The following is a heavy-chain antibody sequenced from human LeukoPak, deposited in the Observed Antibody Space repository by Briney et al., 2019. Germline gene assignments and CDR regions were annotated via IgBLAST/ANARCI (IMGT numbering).Heavy chain of an antibody. V-gene: IGHV3-74*01. J-gene: IGHJ4*02. CDR3: SIYYANGGIFDY. CDR1: GFNFRSYW. Sequence: HSGGSLRLSCAASGFNFRSYWMHWVRQTPGKGLVWVSQITSDGTITYYADFVKGRFTVSRDNAENTLYLQMNSLTVEDTALYYCSIYYANGGIFDYWGQGALVTVSS. D-gene: IGHD3-22*01. CDR2: ITSDGTIT.